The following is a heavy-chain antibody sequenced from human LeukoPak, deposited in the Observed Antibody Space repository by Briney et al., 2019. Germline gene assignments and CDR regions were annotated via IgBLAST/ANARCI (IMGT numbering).Heavy chain of an antibody. CDR1: GFTFSSYS. CDR2: ISSSSSYI. CDR3: ARDLWYCSNGVCYTGYDY. J-gene: IGHJ4*02. D-gene: IGHD2-8*01. Sequence: GGSLRLSCAASGFTFSSYSMNGVRQAPGKGLEWVSSISSSSSYIYYADSVKGRFTISRDNAKNSLYLQMNSLRAEDTAVYYCARDLWYCSNGVCYTGYDYWGQGTLVTVSS. V-gene: IGHV3-21*01.